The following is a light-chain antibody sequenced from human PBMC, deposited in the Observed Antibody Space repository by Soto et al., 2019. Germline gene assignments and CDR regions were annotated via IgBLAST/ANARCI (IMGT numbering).Light chain of an antibody. J-gene: IGLJ2*01. V-gene: IGLV3-1*01. Sequence: SYELTQPPSVSVSPGQTASITCSGDKLGFKYTSWYQQKPGQSPMLVIYQDNKRPSGIPERFSGSNSGNTATLTISGTQAMDEADYYCQAWDSSTLSVVFGGGTQLTVL. CDR2: QDN. CDR1: KLGFKY. CDR3: QAWDSSTLSVV.